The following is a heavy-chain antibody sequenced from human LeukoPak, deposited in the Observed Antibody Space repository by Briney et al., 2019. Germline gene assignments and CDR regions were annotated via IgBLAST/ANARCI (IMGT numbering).Heavy chain of an antibody. V-gene: IGHV4-39*07. J-gene: IGHJ3*02. CDR2: IYYSGST. Sequence: PSETLSLTCTVSGGSISSSSYYWGWIRQPPGKGLEWIGSIYYSGSTYYNPSLKSRVTISVDRSKNQFSLKLSSVTAADTAVYYCARSITMVRGVTTNDAFDIWSQGTMVTVSS. D-gene: IGHD3-10*01. CDR3: ARSITMVRGVTTNDAFDI. CDR1: GGSISSSSYY.